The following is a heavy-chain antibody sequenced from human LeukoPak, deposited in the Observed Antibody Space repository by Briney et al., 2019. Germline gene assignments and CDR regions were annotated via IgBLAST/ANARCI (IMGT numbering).Heavy chain of an antibody. V-gene: IGHV3-74*01. J-gene: IGHJ4*02. D-gene: IGHD1-1*01. CDR3: AKTGTPWYYFDY. CDR1: GFTFSNYW. Sequence: PGGSLRLSCAASGFTFSNYWMHWVRQAPGKGLVWVSRINSDGSSTSYADSVKGRFTISRDNAKNTLYLQMNSLRAEDTAVYYCAKTGTPWYYFDYWGQGTLVTVSS. CDR2: INSDGSST.